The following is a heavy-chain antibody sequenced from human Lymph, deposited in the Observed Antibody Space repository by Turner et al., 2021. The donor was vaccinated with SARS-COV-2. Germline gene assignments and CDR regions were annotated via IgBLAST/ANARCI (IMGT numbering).Heavy chain of an antibody. D-gene: IGHD6-6*01. CDR1: GFTVSSNY. CDR2: IYSGGST. J-gene: IGHJ4*02. CDR3: ATPGLSSSSLNY. V-gene: IGHV3-53*01. Sequence: EVQLVQSGGGWIQPGASLRLSCAASGFTVSSNYMGWVRQAPGKGLEWVSLIYSGGSTYYAAFVKGRFTISRDNSKNTLYLQMNSLRAEDTAVYYCATPGLSSSSLNYWGQGTLVTVSS.